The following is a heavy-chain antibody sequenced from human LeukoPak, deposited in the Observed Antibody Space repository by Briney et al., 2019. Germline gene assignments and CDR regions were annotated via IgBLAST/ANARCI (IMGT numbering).Heavy chain of an antibody. Sequence: VASVKVSCKASGYTFTGYYMHWVRQAPGQGLEWMGWIDPNSGGTNYAQKFQGRVTMTRDTSTSTAYMELSRLRSDDTAVYYCARAKIYCSGGSCYPYYFDYWGQGTLVTVSS. J-gene: IGHJ4*02. CDR2: IDPNSGGT. D-gene: IGHD2-15*01. CDR1: GYTFTGYY. CDR3: ARAKIYCSGGSCYPYYFDY. V-gene: IGHV1-2*02.